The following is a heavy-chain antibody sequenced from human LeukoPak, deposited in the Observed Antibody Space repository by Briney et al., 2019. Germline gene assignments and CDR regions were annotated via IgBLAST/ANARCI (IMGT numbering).Heavy chain of an antibody. Sequence: ASVKVSCKASGYTFTGYYMHWVRQAPGQGLEWMGRINPNSGGTNYAQKFQGRVTMSRGTSISTAYMELSRLRSDDTAVYYCARALDYYGSGSYTDYWGQGTLVTVSS. V-gene: IGHV1-2*06. CDR2: INPNSGGT. CDR1: GYTFTGYY. D-gene: IGHD3-10*01. CDR3: ARALDYYGSGSYTDY. J-gene: IGHJ4*02.